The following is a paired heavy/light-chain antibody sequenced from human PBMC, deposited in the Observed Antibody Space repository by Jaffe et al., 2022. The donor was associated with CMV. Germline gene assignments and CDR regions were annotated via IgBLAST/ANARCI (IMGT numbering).Light chain of an antibody. Sequence: EIVLTQSPGTLSLSPGERATLSCRASQTVPNTYLAWYQHKPGQAPRLLIYNVFRRATGIPDRFSGSGSGTDFTLTISRLEPEDFAVYYCQQYGNSPLTFGGGTKVEIK. V-gene: IGKV3-20*01. CDR3: QQYGNSPLT. J-gene: IGKJ4*01. CDR2: NVF. CDR1: QTVPNTY.
Heavy chain of an antibody. CDR1: GGSISRSTYY. D-gene: IGHD3-10*01. V-gene: IGHV4-39*01. CDR3: ARQFELLWFGELSASAYMDV. J-gene: IGHJ6*03. CDR2: IYYSGST. Sequence: QLQLQESGPGLVKPSETLSLTCSVSGGSISRSTYYWGWIRQPPGKGLEWIGSIYYSGSTYYNPSLKSRVTISMDTSKNQFSLKLRSVTAADTAVYYCARQFELLWFGELSASAYMDVWGKGTTVTVSS.